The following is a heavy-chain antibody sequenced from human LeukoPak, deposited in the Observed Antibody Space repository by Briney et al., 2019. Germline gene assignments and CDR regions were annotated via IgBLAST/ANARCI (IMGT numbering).Heavy chain of an antibody. V-gene: IGHV3-7*01. J-gene: IGHJ4*02. CDR3: ARETTGRAVNC. Sequence: GGSLRLSCAASGFTFRGYYMAWVRQAPGKGLEWVANIKQDGTEKDYVDSVKGRFTISRDNDENSLYLQMNSLRVEDTAVYFCARETTGRAVNCWGQGTLVTVSS. CDR1: GFTFRGYY. D-gene: IGHD1-26*01. CDR2: IKQDGTEK.